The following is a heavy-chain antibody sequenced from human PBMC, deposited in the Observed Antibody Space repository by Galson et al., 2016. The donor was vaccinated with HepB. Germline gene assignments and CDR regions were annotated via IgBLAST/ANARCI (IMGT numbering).Heavy chain of an antibody. J-gene: IGHJ5*02. V-gene: IGHV4-4*02. CDR2: IFHSGTT. Sequence: SETLSLTCAVSGGSISSAYWWSWVRQSPGKGLEWIGEIFHSGTTNYNPSLTSRVGMSLDKSKNQFSLRLRSVTAADTAVYYCARARDGYGYVSDNWLDAWGQGTLVTVSS. CDR3: ARARDGYGYVSDNWLDA. D-gene: IGHD5-24*01. CDR1: GGSISSAYW.